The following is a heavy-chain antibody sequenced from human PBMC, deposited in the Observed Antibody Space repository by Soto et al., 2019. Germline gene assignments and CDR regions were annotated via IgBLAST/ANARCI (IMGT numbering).Heavy chain of an antibody. CDR2: ISYDGSNK. CDR1: GFTFSSYG. J-gene: IGHJ6*02. V-gene: IGHV3-30*18. CDR3: AKGLVTTAPYYYYGMEV. D-gene: IGHD4-17*01. Sequence: PGWSLRLSCAASGFTFSSYGMHLVRQAPGKGLEWVAVISYDGSNKYYADSVKGRFTISRDNSKNTLYLQMNSLRAEDTAVYYCAKGLVTTAPYYYYGMEVWGQGTTVTVSS.